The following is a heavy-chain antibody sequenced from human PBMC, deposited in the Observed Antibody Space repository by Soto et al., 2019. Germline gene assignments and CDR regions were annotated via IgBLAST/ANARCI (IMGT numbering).Heavy chain of an antibody. CDR3: ARDYGGSSPLYYYYGMDV. CDR2: ISYDGSNK. D-gene: IGHD6-6*01. J-gene: IGHJ6*02. CDR1: GFTFSSYA. V-gene: IGHV3-30-3*01. Sequence: GGSLRLSCAASGFTFSSYAMHWVRQAPGKGLEWVAVISYDGSNKYYADSVKGRFTISRDNSKNTLHLQMNSLRAEDTAVYYCARDYGGSSPLYYYYGMDVWGQGTTVTVSS.